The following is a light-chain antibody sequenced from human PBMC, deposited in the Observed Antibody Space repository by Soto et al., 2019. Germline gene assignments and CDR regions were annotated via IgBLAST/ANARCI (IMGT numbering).Light chain of an antibody. CDR3: QQTYSTPPVT. V-gene: IGKV1-39*01. CDR2: AAS. J-gene: IGKJ4*01. CDR1: QSISTY. Sequence: DIQMTQSPSSLSASVGDRVTITCRASQSISTYLNWYQQKPGKAPNLLIYAASSLQSGVPSRFSGSGSGTDFTHTITSLQPEDFATYYCQQTYSTPPVTFGGGTKV.